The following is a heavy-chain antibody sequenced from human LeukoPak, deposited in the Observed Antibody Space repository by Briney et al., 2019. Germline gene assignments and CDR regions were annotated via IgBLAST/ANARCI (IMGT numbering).Heavy chain of an antibody. CDR1: GCTFSNAW. CDR3: TTDGSTMIVVAPPNFQH. CDR2: IKSKTDGGTT. D-gene: IGHD3-22*01. J-gene: IGHJ1*01. V-gene: IGHV3-15*01. Sequence: PGGSLRLSCAASGCTFSNAWMSWVRQAPGKGLEWVGRIKSKTDGGTTDYAAPVKGRFTISRDDSKNTLYLQMNSLKTEDTAVYYCTTDGSTMIVVAPPNFQHWGQGTLVTVSS.